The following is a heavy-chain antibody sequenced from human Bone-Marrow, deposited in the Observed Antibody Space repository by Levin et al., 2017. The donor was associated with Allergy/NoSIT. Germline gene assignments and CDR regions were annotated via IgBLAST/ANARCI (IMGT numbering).Heavy chain of an antibody. CDR3: TTESIAVAGLFDY. CDR1: GFTFINAW. J-gene: IGHJ4*02. CDR2: IRRKAEGGTA. D-gene: IGHD6-19*01. Sequence: GESLKISCAASGFTFINAWMSWVRQAPGKGLEWVGRIRRKAEGGTADYAAPVKGRFTISRDDSKSTLYLQMNSLKTEDTAVYFCTTESIAVAGLFDYWGEGTLVTVSS. V-gene: IGHV3-15*01.